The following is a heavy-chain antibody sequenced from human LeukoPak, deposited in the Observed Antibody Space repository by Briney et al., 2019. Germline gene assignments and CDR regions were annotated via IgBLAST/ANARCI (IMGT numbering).Heavy chain of an antibody. D-gene: IGHD3-9*01. CDR3: ARKKVLRYFDWTPGDY. V-gene: IGHV3-21*01. CDR1: GFTFSSYS. J-gene: IGHJ4*02. Sequence: GGSLRLSCAASGFTFSSYSMNWVRQAPGKGLEWVSSISSSSSYIYYADSVKGRFTISRDNAKNSLYLQMNSLRAEDTAAYYCARKKVLRYFDWTPGDYWGQGTLVTVSS. CDR2: ISSSSSYI.